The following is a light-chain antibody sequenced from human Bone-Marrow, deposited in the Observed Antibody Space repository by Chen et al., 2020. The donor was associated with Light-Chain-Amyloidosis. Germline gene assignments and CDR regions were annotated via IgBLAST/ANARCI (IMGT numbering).Light chain of an antibody. V-gene: IGLV3-25*03. CDR1: DLPTKY. J-gene: IGLJ2*01. CDR3: QSADSSGTYEVI. Sequence: SYELTQPPSVSVSPGQTARITCSGDDLPTKYAYWYQQKPGQAPVQVIRRDTERPSGISERFTGSSSGTTATLTSSGVQAEDEAGYHCQSADSSGTYEVICGGGTKLTVL. CDR2: RDT.